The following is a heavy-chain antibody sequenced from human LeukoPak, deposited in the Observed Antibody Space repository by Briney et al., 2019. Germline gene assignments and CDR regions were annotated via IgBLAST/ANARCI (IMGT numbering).Heavy chain of an antibody. J-gene: IGHJ4*02. Sequence: PSETLSLTCTVSGGSISSYYWSWIRQPPGKGLKWIGYIYYSGSTNYNPSLKSRVTISVDTSKNQFSLKLSSVTAADTAVYYCARVVPGYYYDSSGPQLDYWGQGTLVTVSS. CDR2: IYYSGST. CDR1: GGSISSYY. CDR3: ARVVPGYYYDSSGPQLDY. V-gene: IGHV4-59*01. D-gene: IGHD3-22*01.